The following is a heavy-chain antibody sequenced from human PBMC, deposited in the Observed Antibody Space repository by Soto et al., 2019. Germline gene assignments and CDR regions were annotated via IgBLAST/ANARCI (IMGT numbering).Heavy chain of an antibody. CDR2: IYLDDDK. V-gene: IGHV2-5*02. CDR3: AHSLIGYYDDSSGSNWFDP. J-gene: IGHJ5*02. D-gene: IGHD3-22*01. CDR1: GFSLSTSGVG. Sequence: QITLKESGPTLVKPTQTLTLTCTFSGFSLSTSGVGVGWIRQPPGKALEWLALIYLDDDKRYSPSLKSRLTITKDTSKEQVVLTMTNMDPVDTASYYCAHSLIGYYDDSSGSNWFDPWGQGTLVTVSS.